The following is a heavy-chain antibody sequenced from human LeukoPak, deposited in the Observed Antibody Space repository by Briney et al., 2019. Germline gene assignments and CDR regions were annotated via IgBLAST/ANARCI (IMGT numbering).Heavy chain of an antibody. V-gene: IGHV3-23*01. D-gene: IGHD3-10*01. CDR3: AKDQRITMVRGVICDY. J-gene: IGHJ4*02. CDR2: ISGSGGST. CDR1: GITFSSYA. Sequence: PGGSLRLSCAASGITFSSYAMSWVRQAPGKGLEWVSAISGSGGSTYYADSVKGRFTISRDNSKNTLYLQMNSLRAEDTAVYYCAKDQRITMVRGVICDYWGQGTLVTVSS.